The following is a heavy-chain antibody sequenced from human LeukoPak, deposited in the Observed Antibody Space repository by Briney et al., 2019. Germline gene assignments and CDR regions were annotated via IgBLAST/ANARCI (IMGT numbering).Heavy chain of an antibody. V-gene: IGHV3-23*01. D-gene: IGHD6-19*01. CDR3: AKEGIAVAGWYFDL. CDR2: ISGSGGST. CDR1: GFTFSDYY. J-gene: IGHJ2*01. Sequence: GGSLRLSCAASGFTFSDYYMSWIRQAPGKGLEWVSVISGSGGSTYYADSVKGRFTISRDNSKNTLYLQMNSLRAEDTAVYYCAKEGIAVAGWYFDLWGRGTLVTVSS.